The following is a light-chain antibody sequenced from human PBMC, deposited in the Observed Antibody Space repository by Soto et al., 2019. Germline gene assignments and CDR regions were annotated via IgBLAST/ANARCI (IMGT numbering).Light chain of an antibody. V-gene: IGLV1-47*01. CDR2: RDN. J-gene: IGLJ1*01. Sequence: QSVLTQPPSASGTPGQRVAISCSGIRSNIGINFVYWYQQLPGAAPRLLIYRDNQRPSGVPDRFSGSKSGTSASLAISGLRSEDEADYYCAAWDDSLSGYVFGTGTKVTVL. CDR1: RSNIGINF. CDR3: AAWDDSLSGYV.